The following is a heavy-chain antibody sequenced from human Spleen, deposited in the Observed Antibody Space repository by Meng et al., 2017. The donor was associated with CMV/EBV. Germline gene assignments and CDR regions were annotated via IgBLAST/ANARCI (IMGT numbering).Heavy chain of an antibody. V-gene: IGHV4-31*03. J-gene: IGHJ4*02. D-gene: IGHD1-14*01. Sequence: TVAAVSISSGGCDWSCLRQQPGKGLDGLVYCYNGGRTFTNPYLRGRVTIAADTSKNEFSLKFSSVTAADTAVYSRARVYKEKMPFDYWGQGTLVTVSS. CDR3: ARVYKEKMPFDY. CDR1: AVSISSGGCD. CDR2: CYNGGRT.